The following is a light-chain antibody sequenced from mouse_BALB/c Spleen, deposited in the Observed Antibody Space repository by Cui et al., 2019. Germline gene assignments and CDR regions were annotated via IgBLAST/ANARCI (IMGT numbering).Light chain of an antibody. CDR3: QHFWGTPWT. CDR2: AAT. J-gene: IGKJ1*01. V-gene: IGKV12-46*01. CDR1: ENIYSN. Sequence: DIQMTQSPASLSVSVGETVTITCRASENIYSNLAWYQQIQGKSPQLLVYAATNLADGVPSRFSGSGSGTQYSLKINSLQSEDFGSYYCQHFWGTPWTFGGGTKLEIK.